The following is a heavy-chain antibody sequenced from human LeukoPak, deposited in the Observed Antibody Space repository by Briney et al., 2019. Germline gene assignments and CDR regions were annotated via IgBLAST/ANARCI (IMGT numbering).Heavy chain of an antibody. Sequence: GGSLRLSGAASGFTVSSNYMSWVRQAPGKGLEWVSVIYSGGSTYYADSVKGRFTISRDNSKNTLYLQMNSLRAEGTAVYYCARDHTTAAGSFDYWGQGTLVTVSS. CDR3: ARDHTTAAGSFDY. D-gene: IGHD6-13*01. CDR2: IYSGGST. CDR1: GFTVSSNY. J-gene: IGHJ4*02. V-gene: IGHV3-53*01.